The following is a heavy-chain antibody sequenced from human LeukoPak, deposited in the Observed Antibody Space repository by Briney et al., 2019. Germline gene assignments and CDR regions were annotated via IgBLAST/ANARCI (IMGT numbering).Heavy chain of an antibody. V-gene: IGHV3-23*01. Sequence: GGSLGLSCAASGFTFSSYAMSWVRQAPGKGLEWVSAISGSGGSTYYADSVKGRFTISRDNSKNTLYLQMNNLRAEDTAVYYCAKGGDSGYDSTMRNWGQGTLVTVSS. CDR3: AKGGDSGYDSTMRN. CDR2: ISGSGGST. D-gene: IGHD5-12*01. J-gene: IGHJ4*02. CDR1: GFTFSSYA.